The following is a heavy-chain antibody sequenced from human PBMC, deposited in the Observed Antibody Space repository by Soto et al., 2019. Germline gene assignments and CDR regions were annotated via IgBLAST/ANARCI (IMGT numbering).Heavy chain of an antibody. CDR1: GFTFSSYG. CDR2: ISYDGSNK. Sequence: GGSLRLSCAASGFTFSSYGMHWVRQAPGKGLEWVAVISYDGSNKYYADSVKGRFTISRDNSKNTLYLQMNSLRAEDTAVYYCAKEIVVVQATHMDVWGQGTTVTVSS. V-gene: IGHV3-30*18. CDR3: AKEIVVVQATHMDV. J-gene: IGHJ6*02. D-gene: IGHD2-2*01.